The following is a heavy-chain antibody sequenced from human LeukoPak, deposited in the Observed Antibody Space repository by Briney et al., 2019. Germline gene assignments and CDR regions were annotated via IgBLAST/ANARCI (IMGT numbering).Heavy chain of an antibody. D-gene: IGHD2/OR15-2a*01. CDR3: AKEILSTADY. J-gene: IGHJ4*02. CDR1: GFTFSTYG. CDR2: ISYDGSDK. Sequence: PGRSLRLSCAASGFTFSTYGMHWVRKAPGKGLEWVAVISYDGSDKYYADSLKGRVTISRDNSKNTLYLQMNSLRTDDTAVYYCAKEILSTADYWGQGILLTTSS. V-gene: IGHV3-30*18.